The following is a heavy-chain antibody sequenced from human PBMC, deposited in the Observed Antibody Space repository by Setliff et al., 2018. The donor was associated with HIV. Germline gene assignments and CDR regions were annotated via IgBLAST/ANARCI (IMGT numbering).Heavy chain of an antibody. V-gene: IGHV4-38-2*01. CDR2: MFHSGSN. D-gene: IGHD2-15*01. CDR1: GYSISSGYY. CDR3: ARGHRVVRAYLDY. Sequence: PSETLSLTCGVSGYSISSGYYWGWIRQPPGKGLEWIGSMFHSGSNYYNPSLKSRVTISVDTSKNQFSLKLSSVTAADTAVYYCARGHRVVRAYLDYWGQGTLVTVSS. J-gene: IGHJ4*02.